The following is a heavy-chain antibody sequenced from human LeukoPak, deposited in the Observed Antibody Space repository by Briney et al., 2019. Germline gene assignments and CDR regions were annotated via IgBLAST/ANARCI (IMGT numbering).Heavy chain of an antibody. CDR3: ATKQWLAPPPDS. CDR1: GFTFSKYW. J-gene: IGHJ4*02. CDR2: INTDGTVT. D-gene: IGHD6-19*01. V-gene: IGHV3-74*01. Sequence: GGSLRLSCAASGFTFSKYWMLWVRQAPGKGLERVSRINTDGTVTTYADSVKGGFTISRDNADNTIFLQMNSVRDEDTAVYYCATKQWLAPPPDSWGQGTPVTVSS.